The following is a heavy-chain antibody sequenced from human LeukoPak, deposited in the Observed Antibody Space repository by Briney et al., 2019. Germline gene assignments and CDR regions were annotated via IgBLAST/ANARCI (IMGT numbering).Heavy chain of an antibody. V-gene: IGHV4-34*01. D-gene: IGHD3-3*01. Sequence: PSETLSLTCAVYGGSFRGYYWSWLRQPPGKGLEWLGEMNHCVSTNDNPSLKSRVTISVDTSKNQSSLKLSSVTAADTAVYYWARGGYDFWSGYYTGRFWFDPWGQGTLVTVSS. CDR2: MNHCVST. J-gene: IGHJ5*02. CDR3: ARGGYDFWSGYYTGRFWFDP. CDR1: GGSFRGYY.